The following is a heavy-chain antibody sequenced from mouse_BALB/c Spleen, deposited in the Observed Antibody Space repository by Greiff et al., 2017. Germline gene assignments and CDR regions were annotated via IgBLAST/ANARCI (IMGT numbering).Heavy chain of an antibody. CDR3: ARQTYGRGAMDY. CDR1: GFTFSSYT. D-gene: IGHD1-1*01. V-gene: IGHV5-12-2*01. CDR2: ISNGGGST. Sequence: EVKLVESGGGLVQPGGSLKLSCAASGFTFSSYTMSWVRQTPEKRLEWVAYISNGGGSTYYPDTVKGRFTISRDNAKNTLYLQMSSLKSEDTAMYYCARQTYGRGAMDYWGQGTSVTVSS. J-gene: IGHJ4*01.